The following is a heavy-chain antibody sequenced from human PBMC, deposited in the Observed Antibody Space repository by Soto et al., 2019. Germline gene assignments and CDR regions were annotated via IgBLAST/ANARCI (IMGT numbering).Heavy chain of an antibody. Sequence: QVQLVQSGAEVKKPGASVKVSCKASGYTFTSYGISWVRQAPGQGLEWMGWISAYNGNTNYAQKLQGRVTMTTDTSTSTAYMELRSLTSDDTAVYNCPSDLDGRWGGARYYYGMDVWGRGTTVTVSS. D-gene: IGHD3-10*01. V-gene: IGHV1-18*01. CDR3: PSDLDGRWGGARYYYGMDV. J-gene: IGHJ6*02. CDR1: GYTFTSYG. CDR2: ISAYNGNT.